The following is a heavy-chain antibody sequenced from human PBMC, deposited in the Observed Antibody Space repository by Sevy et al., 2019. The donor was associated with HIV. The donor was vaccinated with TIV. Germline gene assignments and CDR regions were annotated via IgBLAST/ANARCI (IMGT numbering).Heavy chain of an antibody. CDR1: GGSISSGGYY. CDR2: IYYSGST. J-gene: IGHJ4*02. Sequence: SETLSLTCTVSGGSISSGGYYWSWIRQHPGKGLEWIGYIYYSGSTYYNPSLKSRVTISVDTSNNQFSLKLSSVTAADTAVYYCASASVWASYRYSGRIDYWGQGTLVTVSS. CDR3: ASASVWASYRYSGRIDY. V-gene: IGHV4-31*03. D-gene: IGHD3-16*02.